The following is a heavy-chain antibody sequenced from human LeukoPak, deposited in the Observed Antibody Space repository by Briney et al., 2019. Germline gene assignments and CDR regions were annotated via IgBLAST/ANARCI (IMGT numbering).Heavy chain of an antibody. V-gene: IGHV3-48*04. CDR1: GFTFSSYS. CDR2: ISSSSSTI. Sequence: GGSLRLSCAASGFTFSSYSMNWVRQAPGKGLEWVSYISSSSSTIYYADSVKGRFTISRDNAKNTLYLQMNSLRAEDTAVYYCAREQIYYSDYWGQGTLVTVSS. CDR3: AREQIYYSDY. J-gene: IGHJ4*02.